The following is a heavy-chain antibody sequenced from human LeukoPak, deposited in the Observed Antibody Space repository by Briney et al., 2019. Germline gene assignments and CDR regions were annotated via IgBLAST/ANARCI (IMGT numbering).Heavy chain of an antibody. CDR2: INHRGST. D-gene: IGHD2-2*01. J-gene: IGHJ4*02. Sequence: SETLSLTCAVYGGSFSGYYWSWIRQPPGKGLEWIGEINHRGSTNYNPSLKSRVTISVDTSKNQRSLKLSSVTAADTAVYYCARGRAVVVPAATGLPSFDYWGQGTLVTVSS. V-gene: IGHV4-34*01. CDR1: GGSFSGYY. CDR3: ARGRAVVVPAATGLPSFDY.